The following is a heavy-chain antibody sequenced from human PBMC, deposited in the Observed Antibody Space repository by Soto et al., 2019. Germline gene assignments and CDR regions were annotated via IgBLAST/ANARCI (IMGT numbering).Heavy chain of an antibody. Sequence: PGGSLRLSCAASGFTFSDYYMSWIRQAPGKGLEWVSYISSSGSTIYYADSVKGRFTISRDNAKNSLYLQMNSLRAEDTAVYYCERVPAHSSTYFQHWGQGTLVTVSS. CDR1: GFTFSDYY. J-gene: IGHJ1*01. V-gene: IGHV3-11*01. CDR3: ERVPAHSSTYFQH. CDR2: ISSSGSTI. D-gene: IGHD2-2*01.